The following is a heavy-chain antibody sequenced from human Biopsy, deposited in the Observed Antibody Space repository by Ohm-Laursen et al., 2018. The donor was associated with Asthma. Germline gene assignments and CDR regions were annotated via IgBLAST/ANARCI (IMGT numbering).Heavy chain of an antibody. CDR2: ISWNSATV. Sequence: SLRLSCAASGFSFDDCAMTWVRQAPGKGLEWVSGISWNSATVAYADSVKGRFTISRDNAKNSLYLQMNSLRPDDTALYYCAKAFLGGVSVANYFDSWGQGTLVTVSS. CDR1: GFSFDDCA. J-gene: IGHJ4*02. D-gene: IGHD6-19*01. V-gene: IGHV3-9*01. CDR3: AKAFLGGVSVANYFDS.